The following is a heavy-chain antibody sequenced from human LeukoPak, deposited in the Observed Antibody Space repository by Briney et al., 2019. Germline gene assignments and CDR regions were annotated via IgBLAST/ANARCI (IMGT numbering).Heavy chain of an antibody. CDR1: GFTFSSYR. CDR2: IKQDGSEI. Sequence: PGGSLRLSFAASGFTFSSYRMSWVRQAPGKGLAWVANIKQDGSEIYYVDSVKGRFTISRDNAKKSLYLQMNSLRAEDTAIYYCARDTLVNLVGSYRGGAFDIWGQGTMVTVSS. V-gene: IGHV3-7*01. J-gene: IGHJ3*02. CDR3: ARDTLVNLVGSYRGGAFDI. D-gene: IGHD1-26*01.